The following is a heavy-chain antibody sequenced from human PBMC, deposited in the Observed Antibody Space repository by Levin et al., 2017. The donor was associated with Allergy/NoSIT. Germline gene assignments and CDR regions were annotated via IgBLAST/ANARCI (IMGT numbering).Heavy chain of an antibody. CDR2: IHTTGST. CDR3: ARGLPIDSSYRAFDY. J-gene: IGHJ4*02. D-gene: IGHD6-13*01. V-gene: IGHV4-4*07. CDR1: GDSIRSYY. Sequence: PSETLSLTCTVSGDSIRSYYWSWIRQPAGKELEWIGRIHTTGSTTCNPSLKSRITMSVDTSKNQFSLKLSSVTAADTAVYYCARGLPIDSSYRAFDYWGQGTLVTVSS.